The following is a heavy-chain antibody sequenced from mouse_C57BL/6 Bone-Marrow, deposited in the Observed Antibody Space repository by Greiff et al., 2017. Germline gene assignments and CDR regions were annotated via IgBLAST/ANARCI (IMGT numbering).Heavy chain of an antibody. D-gene: IGHD4-1*01. CDR2: IDPANGNT. Sequence: VQLKQSVAELVRPGASVKLSCTASGFNIKNTYMHWVKQRPEQGLEWIGRIDPANGNTKYAPKFQGKATITADTSSNTAYLQLSSLTSEDTAIYYWGGAGNWDVDFDYWGQGTTLTVSS. CDR3: GGAGNWDVDFDY. CDR1: GFNIKNTY. V-gene: IGHV14-3*01. J-gene: IGHJ2*01.